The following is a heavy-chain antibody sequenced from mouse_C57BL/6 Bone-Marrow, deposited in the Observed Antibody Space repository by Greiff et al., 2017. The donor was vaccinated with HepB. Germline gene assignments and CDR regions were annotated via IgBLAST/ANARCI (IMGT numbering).Heavy chain of an antibody. CDR3: ARGGVWSYFDY. CDR1: GYTFTSYW. V-gene: IGHV1-69*01. J-gene: IGHJ2*01. CDR2: IDPSDSYT. D-gene: IGHD2-10*02. Sequence: VQLQESGAELVMPGASVKLSCKASGYTFTSYWMHWVKQRPGQGLEWIGEIDPSDSYTNYNQKFKGKSTLTVDKSSSTAYMQLSSLTSEDSAVYYCARGGVWSYFDYWGQGTTLTVSS.